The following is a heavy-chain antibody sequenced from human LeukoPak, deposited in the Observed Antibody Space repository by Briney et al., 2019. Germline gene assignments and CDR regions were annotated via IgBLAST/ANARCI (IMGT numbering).Heavy chain of an antibody. CDR1: GGSFSGYY. CDR2: INHSGST. J-gene: IGHJ4*02. V-gene: IGHV4-34*01. Sequence: SETLSLTCAVYGGSFSGYYWSWIRQPPGKGLEWIGEINHSGSTNYNPSLKSRVTISVDTSKNQFSLKPSSVTAADTAVYYCAIMSLYTGYWGQGTLVTVSS. D-gene: IGHD3-16*01. CDR3: AIMSLYTGY.